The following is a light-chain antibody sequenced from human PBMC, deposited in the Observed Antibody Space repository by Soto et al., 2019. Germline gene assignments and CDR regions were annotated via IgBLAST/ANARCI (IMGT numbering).Light chain of an antibody. CDR2: KAS. V-gene: IGKV1-5*03. CDR3: QQYGTYVT. Sequence: DIQMTQSPSTLSASVGDRVIITCRASQSVSGWLAWYQQKPGKAPKLLIYKASALGSGVPSRFRGSGSGSEFTLTIDGLQPDDFATYYCQQYGTYVTFGGGTKVEIK. CDR1: QSVSGW. J-gene: IGKJ4*01.